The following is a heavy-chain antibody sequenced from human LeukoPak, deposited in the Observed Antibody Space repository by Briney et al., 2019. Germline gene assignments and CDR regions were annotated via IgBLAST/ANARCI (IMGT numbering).Heavy chain of an antibody. CDR1: GGSFSGYY. J-gene: IGHJ4*02. Sequence: PSETLSLTCAVYGGSFSGYYWSWIRQPPGKGLEWIGEINHSGSTNYNPSLKSRVTISVDTSKNQFSLKLSSVTAADTAVYYCARRSRSSWFLDYWGQGTLVTVSS. CDR3: ARRSRSSWFLDY. V-gene: IGHV4-34*01. CDR2: INHSGST. D-gene: IGHD6-13*01.